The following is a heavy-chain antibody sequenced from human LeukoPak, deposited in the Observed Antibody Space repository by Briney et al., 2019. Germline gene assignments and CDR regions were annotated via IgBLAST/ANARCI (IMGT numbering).Heavy chain of an antibody. J-gene: IGHJ5*02. D-gene: IGHD6-6*01. CDR3: ARDVFAEYSTHHKFDP. CDR2: INPNSGAT. Sequence: GASVKVSCKASGYIFTGYYMHWVRQAPGQGLEWMGWINPNSGATKSAQNFQGRVTMTRDTSISTAYMEFSRLRSDDTAMYYCARDVFAEYSTHHKFDPWGQGTLVIVSS. CDR1: GYIFTGYY. V-gene: IGHV1-2*02.